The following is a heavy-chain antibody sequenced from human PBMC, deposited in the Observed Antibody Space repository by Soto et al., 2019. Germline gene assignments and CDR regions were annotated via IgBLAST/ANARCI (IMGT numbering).Heavy chain of an antibody. CDR3: ARGGSDFDY. D-gene: IGHD3-10*01. CDR2: IGTSDSYT. V-gene: IGHV3-11*06. J-gene: IGHJ4*02. Sequence: QVQLVESGGGLVKPGGSLRLSCAASGFIFCGYHMSWIRQAPGKGLEWVSHIGTSDSYTNYADSVRGRFTISRDNAKTSLYLQMNSLRADDTAVYYCARGGSDFDYWGQGTLVTVSS. CDR1: GFIFCGYH.